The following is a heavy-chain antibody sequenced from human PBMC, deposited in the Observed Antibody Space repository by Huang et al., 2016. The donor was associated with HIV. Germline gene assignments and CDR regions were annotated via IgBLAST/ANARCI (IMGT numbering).Heavy chain of an antibody. J-gene: IGHJ4*02. CDR1: GYTFTNYD. D-gene: IGHD4-17*01. CDR2: RNPNTGNT. V-gene: IGHV1-8*02. Sequence: QVHLVQSGAEVKKPGASVKVSCQASGYTFTNYDINWVRQAPGRGLEWMGGRNPNTGNTGFAQSFQGRVTMTRKTAITTAYMELTSLTSEDTAVYYCARSAYGDLDYWGLGTLVSVSS. CDR3: ARSAYGDLDY.